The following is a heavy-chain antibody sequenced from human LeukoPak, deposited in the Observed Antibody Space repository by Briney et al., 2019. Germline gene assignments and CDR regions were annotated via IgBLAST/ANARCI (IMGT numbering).Heavy chain of an antibody. CDR1: GGSISSSSW. CDR3: ASGSYSSGWYVDY. J-gene: IGHJ4*02. D-gene: IGHD6-19*01. CDR2: IYHSGST. V-gene: IGHV4-4*02. Sequence: SETLSLTCAVSGGSISSSSWWSWVRQPPGKGLEWSGEIYHSGSTNYNPSLKSRVTISVDKSKNQFSLKLSSVTAADTAVYYCASGSYSSGWYVDYWGQGTLVTVSS.